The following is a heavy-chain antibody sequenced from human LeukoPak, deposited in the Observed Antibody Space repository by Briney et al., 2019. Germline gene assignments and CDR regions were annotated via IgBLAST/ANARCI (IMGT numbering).Heavy chain of an antibody. V-gene: IGHV3-23*01. D-gene: IGHD4-17*01. CDR3: AKADYGGYPTHNYYDY. J-gene: IGHJ4*02. Sequence: GGSLRLSCAASGFTFSSYAMSWVRQAPGKGLEWVSAISGSGGSTYYADSVKGRFTISRDNSKNTLYLQMNSLRAEDTAVYYCAKADYGGYPTHNYYDYWGQGTLVTVSS. CDR1: GFTFSSYA. CDR2: ISGSGGST.